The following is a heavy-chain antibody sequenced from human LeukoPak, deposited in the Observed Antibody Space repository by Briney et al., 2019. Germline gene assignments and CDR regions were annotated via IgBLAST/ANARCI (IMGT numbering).Heavy chain of an antibody. J-gene: IGHJ4*02. CDR2: IPYDRSNK. V-gene: IGHV3-30*02. Sequence: GGSLRLSCAASGFTFSTYGMHWVRQAPGKGLEWVTFIPYDRSNKYYADSVKGRFTISRDNSKNMLYLQMNSLRAEDTAVYYCAGDFDYWGQGTLVTVSS. CDR1: GFTFSTYG. CDR3: AGDFDY.